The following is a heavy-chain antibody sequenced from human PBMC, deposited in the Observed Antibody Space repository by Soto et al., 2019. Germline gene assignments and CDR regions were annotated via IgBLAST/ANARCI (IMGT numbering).Heavy chain of an antibody. D-gene: IGHD4-17*01. J-gene: IGHJ4*02. CDR2: IVYAESAGSET. CDR3: AREQGYGNYRVADY. CDR1: GFTVSRHG. Sequence: QVQLVESGGGVVQPGRSLRLSCVASGFTVSRHGMHWVRQAPGKGLEWVAVIVYAESAGSETHYSDSVKGRFTISRDTSENMVYLQMNSLKTDDTAIYYCAREQGYGNYRVADYWGQGTLVTVSS. V-gene: IGHV3-30*03.